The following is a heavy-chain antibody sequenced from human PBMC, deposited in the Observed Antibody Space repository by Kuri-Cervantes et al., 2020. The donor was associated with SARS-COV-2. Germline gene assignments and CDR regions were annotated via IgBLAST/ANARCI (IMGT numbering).Heavy chain of an antibody. Sequence: GGSLRLSCAASGFTFSNYWMHWVRQAPGKGLVWVSRTNTDGSSTSYADSVKGRFTISRDNAKNTLYLQMNRLRAEDTAVYYCARAFLRGGSDYWGQGTLVTVSS. J-gene: IGHJ4*02. D-gene: IGHD1-26*01. CDR2: TNTDGSST. V-gene: IGHV3-74*01. CDR3: ARAFLRGGSDY. CDR1: GFTFSNYW.